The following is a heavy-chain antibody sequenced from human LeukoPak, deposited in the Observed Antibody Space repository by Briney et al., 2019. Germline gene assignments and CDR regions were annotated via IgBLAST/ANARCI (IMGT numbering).Heavy chain of an antibody. J-gene: IGHJ4*02. CDR1: GGSISSADYY. CDR3: ARQLKDLYYDFWSGYGLYFDY. V-gene: IGHV4-30-4*08. D-gene: IGHD3-3*01. Sequence: SETLSLTCTVSGGSISSADYYWSWIRQPPGKGLEWIGYIYYDGSTYYNPSLKSRVTISVDTSKNQFSLKLSSVTAADTAVYYCARQLKDLYYDFWSGYGLYFDYWGQGTLVTVSS. CDR2: IYYDGST.